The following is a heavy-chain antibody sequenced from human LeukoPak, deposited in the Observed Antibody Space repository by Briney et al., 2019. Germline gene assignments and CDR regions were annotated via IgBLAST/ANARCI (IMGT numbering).Heavy chain of an antibody. CDR3: AREWYGDIDY. V-gene: IGHV4-59*01. CDR1: GGSISSYY. D-gene: IGHD4-17*01. CDR2: IYYSGST. Sequence: PSETLSLTCTVSGGSISSYYWSWIQQPPGRGLEWIGYIYYSGSTNYNPSPKSRVTISVDTSKNQFSLKLSSVTAADTAVYYCAREWYGDIDYWGQGTLVTVSS. J-gene: IGHJ4*02.